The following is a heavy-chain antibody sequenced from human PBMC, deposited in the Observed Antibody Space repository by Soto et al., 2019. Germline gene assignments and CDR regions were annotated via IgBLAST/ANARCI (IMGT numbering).Heavy chain of an antibody. CDR1: GYTFTSYG. J-gene: IGHJ4*02. Sequence: QVQLVQSGAEVKKPGASVKVSCTASGYTFTSYGISWVRQAPGQGLEWMGWISAYNGNTNYAQKLLDRVTITTDTSTNTAYKELRSLRSEHTAVYYCARVSPLYGSGSYSTGYFDYWGQGTLETVSS. CDR2: ISAYNGNT. V-gene: IGHV1-18*04. D-gene: IGHD3-10*01. CDR3: ARVSPLYGSGSYSTGYFDY.